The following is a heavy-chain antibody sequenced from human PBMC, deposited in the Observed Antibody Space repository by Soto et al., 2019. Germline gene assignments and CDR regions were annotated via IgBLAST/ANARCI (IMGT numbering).Heavy chain of an antibody. CDR2: IYHSGST. D-gene: IGHD6-19*01. V-gene: IGHV4-30-2*01. CDR1: GGSISSGGYS. Sequence: QLQLQESGSGLVKPSQTLSLTCAVSGGSISSGGYSWRWIRQPPGKGLEWIGYIYHSGSTYYNPSLKSRVTISVDRSKNQFSLKLSSVTAADTAGYYCAREGRYSGGWVIDYWGQGTLVTVSS. CDR3: AREGRYSGGWVIDY. J-gene: IGHJ4*02.